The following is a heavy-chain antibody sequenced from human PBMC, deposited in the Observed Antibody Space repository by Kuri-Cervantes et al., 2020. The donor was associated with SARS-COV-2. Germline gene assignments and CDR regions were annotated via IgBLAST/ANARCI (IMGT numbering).Heavy chain of an antibody. Sequence: SGPTLVKPTQTLTLTCTFSGFSLSTSGMCVSWIRQPPGKGLEWIGSIYHSGLAYYNPSLKSRVTMSVDTSKNQFSLNLRSVTAADTATYYCASAPRGYSGKWPDYWGQGTLVTVSS. J-gene: IGHJ4*02. CDR3: ASAPRGYSGKWPDY. V-gene: IGHV4-38-2*02. CDR2: IYHSGLA. CDR1: GFSLSTSGM. D-gene: IGHD6-13*01.